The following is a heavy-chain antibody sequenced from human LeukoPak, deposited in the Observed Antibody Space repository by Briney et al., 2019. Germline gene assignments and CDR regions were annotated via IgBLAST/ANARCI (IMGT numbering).Heavy chain of an antibody. Sequence: GGTPRLSCAASGVTFSSYAMTWGRQAPGQGLKWFSAIRGSGGSTYYADSVKGRFTISRDNSKNTLYLQMNSLRAEDTAVYYCAKTGGYYYDSSGPGDYWGQGTLVTVSS. J-gene: IGHJ4*02. D-gene: IGHD3-22*01. CDR3: AKTGGYYYDSSGPGDY. CDR2: IRGSGGST. V-gene: IGHV3-23*01. CDR1: GVTFSSYA.